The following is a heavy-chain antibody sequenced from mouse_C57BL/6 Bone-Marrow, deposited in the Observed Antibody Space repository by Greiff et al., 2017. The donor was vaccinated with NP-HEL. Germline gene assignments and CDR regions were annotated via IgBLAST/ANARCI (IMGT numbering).Heavy chain of an antibody. D-gene: IGHD2-5*01. CDR3: ARTDSNYVDFDY. V-gene: IGHV1-52*01. J-gene: IGHJ2*01. CDR2: IDPSDSET. CDR1: GYTFTSYW. Sequence: VQLQQPGAELVRPGSSVKLSCKASGYTFTSYWMHWVKQRPIQGLEWIGNIDPSDSETHYNQKFKDKATLTVDKSSSTAYMQLSSLTSEDSAVYYCARTDSNYVDFDYWGQGTTLTVSS.